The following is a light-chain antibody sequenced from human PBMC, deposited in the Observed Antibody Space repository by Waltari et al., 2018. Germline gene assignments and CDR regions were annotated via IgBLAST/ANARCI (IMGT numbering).Light chain of an antibody. CDR3: SSYTSSSTLV. CDR1: SSDVGGYNY. CDR2: DVN. Sequence: QSALTQPASVSGSPGQSITTSCTGTSSDVGGYNYVSWYQQHPGKAPKLMIYDVNNRPSGVSNRFSGSKSGNTASLTISGLQAEDEADYFCSSYTSSSTLVFGGGTKLTVL. V-gene: IGLV2-14*03. J-gene: IGLJ2*01.